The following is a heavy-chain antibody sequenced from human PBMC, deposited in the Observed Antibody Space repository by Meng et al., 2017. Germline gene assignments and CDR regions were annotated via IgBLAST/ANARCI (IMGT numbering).Heavy chain of an antibody. D-gene: IGHD1-26*01. Sequence: GGSLRLSCAASGFTFSSYSMNWVRQAPGNGLERVSSISSSSSYIYYEDSVKGRFTISRDNTKNSLYLQMNSLRAEDTAVYYCARASVPIVGAIVAELDYWGQGTLVTVSS. V-gene: IGHV3-21*01. J-gene: IGHJ4*02. CDR3: ARASVPIVGAIVAELDY. CDR1: GFTFSSYS. CDR2: ISSSSSYI.